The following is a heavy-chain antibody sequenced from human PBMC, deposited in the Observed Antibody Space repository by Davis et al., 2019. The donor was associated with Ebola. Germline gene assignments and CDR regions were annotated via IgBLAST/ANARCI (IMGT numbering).Heavy chain of an antibody. Sequence: SETLSLTCAVYGGSFSGYYWSWIRQPPGKGLEWIGEINHSGSTNYNPSLKSRVTISVDTSKNQFSLKLSSVTAADTAVYYCARVPYYSSGSYPAYYYYGMDVWGQGTTVTVSS. CDR3: ARVPYYSSGSYPAYYYYGMDV. CDR2: INHSGST. CDR1: GGSFSGYY. J-gene: IGHJ6*02. V-gene: IGHV4-34*01. D-gene: IGHD3-10*01.